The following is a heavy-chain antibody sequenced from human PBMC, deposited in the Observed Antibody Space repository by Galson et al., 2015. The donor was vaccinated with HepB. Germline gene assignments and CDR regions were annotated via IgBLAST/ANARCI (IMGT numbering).Heavy chain of an antibody. Sequence: SLRLSCAASGFTFSSYWMHWVRQAPGKGQVWVSRISSDGSSISYADSVKGRFTTSRDNAKNKLYLQMNSLRAEDTAVYYCERLIHFPGIGVDYWGQGTLVTASS. CDR2: ISSDGSSI. V-gene: IGHV3-74*01. CDR3: ERLIHFPGIGVDY. J-gene: IGHJ4*02. CDR1: GFTFSSYW. D-gene: IGHD3-10*01.